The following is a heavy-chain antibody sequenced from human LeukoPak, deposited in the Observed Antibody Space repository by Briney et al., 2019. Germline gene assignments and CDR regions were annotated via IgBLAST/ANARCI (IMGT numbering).Heavy chain of an antibody. Sequence: ASETLSLTCTVSGGSVNGYYWNWIRQAPGKGLEWIGFIHYSGLTVYSTSLQSRVSMSVDTSRNQFSLDLSSVTAADTALYYCARDPPEDEWNSLDSWGQGILVTVSS. J-gene: IGHJ4*02. D-gene: IGHD1-7*01. CDR1: GGSVNGYY. CDR3: ARDPPEDEWNSLDS. V-gene: IGHV4-59*02. CDR2: IHYSGLT.